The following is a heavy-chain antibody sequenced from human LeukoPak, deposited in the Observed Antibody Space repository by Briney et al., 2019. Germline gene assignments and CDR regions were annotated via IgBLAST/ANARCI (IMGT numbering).Heavy chain of an antibody. CDR2: IYSDDRA. V-gene: IGHV3-66*02. Sequence: GSLRLSCVASGFTVNRNVMSWVRQAPGKGLEWVSLIYSDDRAFYADSVKGRFTISRNKSKNTLFLQMSSLKPEDTAIYYCARDLAGFEEPRYYYYMDVWGKGTTVTVSS. CDR1: GFTVNRNV. CDR3: ARDLAGFEEPRYYYYMDV. D-gene: IGHD1-14*01. J-gene: IGHJ6*03.